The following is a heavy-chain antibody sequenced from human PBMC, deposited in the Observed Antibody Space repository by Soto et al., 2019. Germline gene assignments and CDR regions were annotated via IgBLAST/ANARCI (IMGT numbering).Heavy chain of an antibody. J-gene: IGHJ4*02. Sequence: GGSLRLSCAASGFTFSNAWMNWVRQAPGKGLEWVGRIKSKTDGGTTDYAAPVKGRFTISRDDSKNTVYLQMNGLKTEDTAVYYCTTDLGTAYVFDLLYYFDHWGQGTLVTVSS. CDR2: IKSKTDGGTT. CDR3: TTDLGTAYVFDLLYYFDH. V-gene: IGHV3-15*07. CDR1: GFTFSNAW. D-gene: IGHD3-16*01.